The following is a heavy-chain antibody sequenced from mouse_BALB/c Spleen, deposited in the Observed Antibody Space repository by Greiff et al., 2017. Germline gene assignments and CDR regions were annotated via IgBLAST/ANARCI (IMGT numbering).Heavy chain of an antibody. V-gene: IGHV3-2*02. D-gene: IGHD2-2*01. CDR1: GYSITSDYA. J-gene: IGHJ4*01. Sequence: EVQLQESGPGLVKPSQSLSLTCTVTGYSITSDYAWNWIRQFPGNKLEWMGYISYSGSTSYNPSLKSRISITRDTSKNQFFLQLNSVTTEDTATYYCARRWLRRGEGYAMDYWGQGTSVTVSS. CDR3: ARRWLRRGEGYAMDY. CDR2: ISYSGST.